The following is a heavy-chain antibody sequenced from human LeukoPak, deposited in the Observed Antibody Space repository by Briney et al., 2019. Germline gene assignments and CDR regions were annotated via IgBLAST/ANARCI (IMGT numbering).Heavy chain of an antibody. V-gene: IGHV4-34*01. Sequence: SETLSLTCAVYGGSFSGYYWSWIRQPPGKGLEWIGEINHSGSTNYNPSLKSRVTISVDTSKNQFSLKLSSVTAADTAVYYCARGDGQLTRWFDPWGQGTQVTVSS. CDR2: INHSGST. CDR1: GGSFSGYY. D-gene: IGHD2-2*01. J-gene: IGHJ5*02. CDR3: ARGDGQLTRWFDP.